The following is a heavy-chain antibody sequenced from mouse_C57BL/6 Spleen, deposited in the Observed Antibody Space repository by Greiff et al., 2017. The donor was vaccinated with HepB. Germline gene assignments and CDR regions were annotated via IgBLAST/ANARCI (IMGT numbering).Heavy chain of an antibody. D-gene: IGHD2-3*01. J-gene: IGHJ2*01. CDR2: IYPGNSDT. Sequence: DVQLQESGTVLARPGASVKMSCKTSGYTFTSYWMHWVKQRPGQGLEWIGAIYPGNSDTSYNQKFKGKAKLTAVTSASTAYMELSSLTNEDSAVYYCTKRDDGYYEGSFDYWGQGTTLTVSS. V-gene: IGHV1-5*01. CDR1: GYTFTSYW. CDR3: TKRDDGYYEGSFDY.